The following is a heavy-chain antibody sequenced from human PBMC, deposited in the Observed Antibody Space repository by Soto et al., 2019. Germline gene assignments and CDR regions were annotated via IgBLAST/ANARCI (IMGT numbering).Heavy chain of an antibody. CDR3: ARERGSYRYDAFDI. CDR2: FSGSGDST. Sequence: GGSLRLSCAASGFTFSSYAMSWVRQAPGKGLEWVSAFSGSGDSTYYADSVKGRFTISRDNSKDTLYMQMNSLRAEDTAVYYCARERGSYRYDAFDIWGQGTMVTVSS. CDR1: GFTFSSYA. V-gene: IGHV3-23*01. J-gene: IGHJ3*02. D-gene: IGHD3-16*02.